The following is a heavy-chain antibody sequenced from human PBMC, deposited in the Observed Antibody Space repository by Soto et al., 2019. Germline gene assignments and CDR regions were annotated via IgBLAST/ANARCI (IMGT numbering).Heavy chain of an antibody. CDR3: GKRGRFTGRVDP. D-gene: IGHD3-10*01. Sequence: EGQLLQSGGDLVLPGGSLRLSCAGSGLTLRSYAMTWIRQTPEKGLEWVSTISGRSAVPSYADSVNGRFAVSRDKSQNTVYLQMNILRPDATATYYWGKRGRFTGRVDPWGQGSLVTVAS. V-gene: IGHV3-23*01. CDR2: ISGRSAVP. J-gene: IGHJ5*02. CDR1: GLTLRSYA.